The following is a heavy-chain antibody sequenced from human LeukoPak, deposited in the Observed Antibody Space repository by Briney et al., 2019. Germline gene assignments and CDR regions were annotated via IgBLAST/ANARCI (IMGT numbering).Heavy chain of an antibody. CDR1: GFTFSSYG. CDR2: IRYDGSNK. Sequence: PGGSLRLSCAASGFTFSSYGMHWVRQAPGKGLEWVAFIRYDGSNKYYADSVKGRFTISRDNSKNTLYLQMNSLRAEDTAVYYCAAIYDYVWGSYRDHVDYWGQGTLVTVSS. V-gene: IGHV3-30*02. J-gene: IGHJ4*02. CDR3: AAIYDYVWGSYRDHVDY. D-gene: IGHD3-16*02.